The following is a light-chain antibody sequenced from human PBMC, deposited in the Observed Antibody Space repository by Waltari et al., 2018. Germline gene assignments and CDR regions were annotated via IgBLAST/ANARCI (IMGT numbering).Light chain of an antibody. Sequence: QSALTPPASVSGSPGQSLTLSCTGTSSAVGGYNYVSWYQQHPGKAPKLTIYDVSKRPSGVSNRFSGSKSGNTASLTISGLQAEDEADYYCCSYAGSSTVFGGGTKLTVL. V-gene: IGLV2-23*02. J-gene: IGLJ2*01. CDR1: SSAVGGYNY. CDR2: DVS. CDR3: CSYAGSSTV.